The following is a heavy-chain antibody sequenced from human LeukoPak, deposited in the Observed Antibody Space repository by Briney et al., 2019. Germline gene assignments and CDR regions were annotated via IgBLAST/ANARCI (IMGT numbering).Heavy chain of an antibody. CDR2: IRYDGSNK. V-gene: IGHV3-30*02. J-gene: IGHJ4*02. CDR1: GFTFSSYG. D-gene: IGHD5-18*01. Sequence: PGGSLRLYCAASGFTFSSYGMHWVRQAPGKGLEWVAFIRYDGSNKYYADSVKCRFTISRDNSKNTLYLQMNSLRAEDTAVYYCAKERDTAMVTIDYWGQGTLVTVSS. CDR3: AKERDTAMVTIDY.